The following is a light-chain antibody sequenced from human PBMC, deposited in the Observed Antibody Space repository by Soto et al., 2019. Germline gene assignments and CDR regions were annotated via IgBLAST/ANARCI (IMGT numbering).Light chain of an antibody. CDR3: NSYTSSNTDV. Sequence: QSALTQHPSVSGSPGQSVTISCTGTSSDVGSYNRVAWYQQPPGTAPKLMIYEVTNRPSGVPDRFSGSKSGNTASLTISGLQAEDEADYYCNSYTSSNTDVFGTGTKLTVL. V-gene: IGLV2-18*02. CDR2: EVT. J-gene: IGLJ1*01. CDR1: SSDVGSYNR.